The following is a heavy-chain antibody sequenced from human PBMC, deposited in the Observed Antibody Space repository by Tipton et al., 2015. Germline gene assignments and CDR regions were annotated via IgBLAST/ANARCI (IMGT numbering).Heavy chain of an antibody. J-gene: IGHJ3*02. CDR3: ARRGCSGDDCNHEAFDI. CDR1: GYSFNNYW. CDR2: IYPDDSDS. V-gene: IGHV5-51*01. Sequence: QLVQSGAEVKKSGESLKISCKASGYSFNNYWIGWVRQMPGKGLEWMGIIYPDDSDSTYSPSFRGLVTFSVDKSITTAYLQWSSLEASDTAMYYGARRGCSGDDCNHEAFDIWGQGTMVTVSS. D-gene: IGHD2-21*01.